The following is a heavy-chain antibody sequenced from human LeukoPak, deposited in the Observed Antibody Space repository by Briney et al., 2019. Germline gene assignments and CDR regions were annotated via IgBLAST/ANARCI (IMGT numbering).Heavy chain of an antibody. CDR1: EFTFSSYW. Sequence: GGSLRLSCAASEFTFSSYWMSWVRQAPGRGLEWVANIKQDGGQIYYLESVKGRFTVSRDNAKNSLCLQMNSLRAEDTAVYYCARLGARQMLEYWGQGTLVTVSS. V-gene: IGHV3-7*01. D-gene: IGHD4-17*01. CDR2: IKQDGGQI. CDR3: ARLGARQMLEY. J-gene: IGHJ4*02.